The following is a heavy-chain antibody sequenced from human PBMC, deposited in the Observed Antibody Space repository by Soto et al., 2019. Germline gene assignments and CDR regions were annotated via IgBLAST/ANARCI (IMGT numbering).Heavy chain of an antibody. J-gene: IGHJ4*02. CDR3: ARESPALDY. Sequence: GGSLRLSCAATGFTFSSYSMYWVRQAPGKGLEWVSYISTSGSTIYYADSVKGRFTISRDNAKNSLYLQMNSLRDEDTAVYYCARESPALDYWGQGTLVTVSS. V-gene: IGHV3-48*02. CDR1: GFTFSSYS. CDR2: ISTSGSTI.